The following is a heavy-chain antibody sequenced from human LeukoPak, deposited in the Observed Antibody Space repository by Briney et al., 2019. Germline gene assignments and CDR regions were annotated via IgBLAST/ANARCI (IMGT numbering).Heavy chain of an antibody. CDR1: GYTFTSYD. CDR3: ARWKPLGTFDY. J-gene: IGHJ4*02. CDR2: IGAYNGNT. Sequence: ASVKVSCKASGYTFTSYDISWVRQAPGQGLEWMGWIGAYNGNTNYAQKLQGRVTMTTDTSTSTAYMELRSLRSDDTAVYYCARWKPLGTFDYWGQGTLVTVSS. V-gene: IGHV1-18*01. D-gene: IGHD1-7*01.